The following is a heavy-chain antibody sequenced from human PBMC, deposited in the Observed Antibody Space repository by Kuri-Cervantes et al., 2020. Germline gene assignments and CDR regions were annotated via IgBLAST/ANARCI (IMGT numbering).Heavy chain of an antibody. Sequence: ETLSLTCTVSGGSISSYYWSWIRQPPGKGLEWIGYIYYSGSTNYNSSLKSRVTISVDTSKNQFSLKLSSVTAADTAVYYCARQGSTYYDYVWGSYRYLGYFDYWGQGTLVTVSS. CDR2: IYYSGST. CDR3: ARQGSTYYDYVWGSYRYLGYFDY. CDR1: GGSISSYY. J-gene: IGHJ4*02. V-gene: IGHV4-59*01. D-gene: IGHD3-16*02.